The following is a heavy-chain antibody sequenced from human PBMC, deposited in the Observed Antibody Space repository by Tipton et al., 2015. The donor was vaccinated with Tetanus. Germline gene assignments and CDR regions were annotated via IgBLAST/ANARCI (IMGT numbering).Heavy chain of an antibody. Sequence: GSLRLSCAASGFTFSNYAMAWVRQAPGKGLEWVSGISVRGSHTYYPDPVKGRFSISRDNSKNTVYLQMNSLRDEDTAVYYCAKDPASRGWFDPWGQGTLVSVSS. J-gene: IGHJ5*02. V-gene: IGHV3-23*01. CDR1: GFTFSNYA. CDR3: AKDPASRGWFDP. CDR2: ISVRGSHT.